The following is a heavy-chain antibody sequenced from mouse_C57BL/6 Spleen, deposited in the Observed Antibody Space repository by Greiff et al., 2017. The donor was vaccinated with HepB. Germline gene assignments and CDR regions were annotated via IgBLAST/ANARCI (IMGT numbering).Heavy chain of an antibody. CDR3: ALGRGNYYAMDY. CDR2: INPSNGGT. J-gene: IGHJ4*01. Sequence: QVQLQQPGTELVKPGASVKLSCKASGYTFTSYWMHWVKQRPGQGLEWIGNINPSNGGTNYNEKFKSKATLTVDKSSSTAYMQLSSLTSEDSAVYYGALGRGNYYAMDYWGQGTSVTVSS. D-gene: IGHD4-1*01. CDR1: GYTFTSYW. V-gene: IGHV1-53*01.